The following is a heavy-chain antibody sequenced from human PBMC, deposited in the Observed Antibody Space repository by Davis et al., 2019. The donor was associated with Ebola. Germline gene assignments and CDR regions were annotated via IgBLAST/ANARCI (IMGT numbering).Heavy chain of an antibody. CDR1: GFTFDDYA. J-gene: IGHJ4*02. D-gene: IGHD3/OR15-3a*01. V-gene: IGHV3-43D*03. CDR3: AKDSCRYGLRYYFDS. Sequence: GESLKISCAASGFTFDDYAMHWVRQPPGKGLEWVSVITWDGDSTDYADSVKGRFTISRDNSKNSLFLQMNSLRPEDTALYYCAKDSCRYGLRYYFDSWGQGTLVTVSS. CDR2: ITWDGDST.